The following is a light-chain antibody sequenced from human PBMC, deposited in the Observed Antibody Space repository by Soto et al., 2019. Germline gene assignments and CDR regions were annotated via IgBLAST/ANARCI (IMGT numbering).Light chain of an antibody. CDR3: CSYDNSLNGYV. Sequence: QSALTQPASVSGSPGQSITIPCTGTSSDVGSYNLVSWYQQHPGKAPKLIIYEVSERPSGVSHRFSGSKSGSTASLTISGLQAEDEADYYCCSYDNSLNGYVFGTGTKLTVL. CDR2: EVS. CDR1: SSDVGSYNL. V-gene: IGLV2-23*02. J-gene: IGLJ1*01.